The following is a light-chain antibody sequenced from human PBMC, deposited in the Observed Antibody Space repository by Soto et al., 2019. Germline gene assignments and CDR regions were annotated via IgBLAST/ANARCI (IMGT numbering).Light chain of an antibody. CDR1: ESVSTN. J-gene: IGKJ1*01. CDR2: GSS. Sequence: RERTQYKATLSLAPGERVSLSCRASESVSTNLAWYQQKAGQAPRLLIYGSSTRATGIPARFRGSGSGTEFTLTISSLQSEDFAVYYCQQYIILRTFGQVTKVDI. CDR3: QQYIILRT. V-gene: IGKV3-15*01.